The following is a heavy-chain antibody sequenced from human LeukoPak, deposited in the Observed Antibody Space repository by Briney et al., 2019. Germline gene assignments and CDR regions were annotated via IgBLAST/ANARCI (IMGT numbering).Heavy chain of an antibody. CDR1: GYNFNSYG. Sequence: GASVKVSCKASGYNFNSYGINWMRQAPGQGLEGMGWISGYNGNTKYAQKLQGRVTLTTDKYTTTVYMELRSLRSDDTTVYYCARDSRLAYYYDTSDFDYWGQGTLVTVSS. CDR3: ARDSRLAYYYDTSDFDY. CDR2: ISGYNGNT. D-gene: IGHD3-22*01. J-gene: IGHJ4*02. V-gene: IGHV1-18*01.